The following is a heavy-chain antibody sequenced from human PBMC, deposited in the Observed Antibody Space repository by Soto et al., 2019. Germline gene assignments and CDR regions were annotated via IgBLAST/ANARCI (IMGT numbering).Heavy chain of an antibody. Sequence: SQTLSLTCAISGDSVSSNSAAWNWIRQSPSRGLEWLGRTYYRSKWYNDYAVSVKSRITINPDTSKNQFSLQLNSVTPEDTAVYYCSRDRLECYSSSWYVLYYYGMDVWGKGTTVTVSS. CDR2: TYYRSKWYN. CDR1: GDSVSSNSAA. V-gene: IGHV6-1*01. D-gene: IGHD6-13*01. J-gene: IGHJ6*04. CDR3: SRDRLECYSSSWYVLYYYGMDV.